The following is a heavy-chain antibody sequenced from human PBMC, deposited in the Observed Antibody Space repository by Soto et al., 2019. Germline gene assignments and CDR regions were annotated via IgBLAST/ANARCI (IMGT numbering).Heavy chain of an antibody. CDR1: GGSISSGDYY. J-gene: IGHJ4*02. V-gene: IGHV4-31*03. Sequence: TSETLSLTCTVSGGSISSGDYYWTWIRQHPGKGLEWIGYIYYSGSTYYNPSLKSRVTISVDTSKNQFSLKLSSVTAADTAVYYCARGGVEAYCGGDCYLDYWGQGTLVTVSS. CDR3: ARGGVEAYCGGDCYLDY. CDR2: IYYSGST. D-gene: IGHD2-21*01.